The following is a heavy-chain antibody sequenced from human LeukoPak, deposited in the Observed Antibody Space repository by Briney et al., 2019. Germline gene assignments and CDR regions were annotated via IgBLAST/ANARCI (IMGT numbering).Heavy chain of an antibody. CDR2: ISTSDST. V-gene: IGHV4-4*07. CDR3: ARGRTNYYYDSSGYYPYYFDY. J-gene: IGHJ4*02. CDR1: GGSISHCY. D-gene: IGHD3-22*01. Sequence: SETLSLTCTVSGGSISHCYWTWIRQPAGKGLEWIGRISTSDSTNYNPSLKSRVTMSVDTSKNQFSLKLSSVTAADTAVYYCARGRTNYYYDSSGYYPYYFDYWGQGTLVTVSS.